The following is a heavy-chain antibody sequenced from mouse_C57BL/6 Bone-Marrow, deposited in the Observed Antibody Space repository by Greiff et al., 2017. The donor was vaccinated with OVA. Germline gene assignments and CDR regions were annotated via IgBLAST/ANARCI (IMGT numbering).Heavy chain of an antibody. CDR2: INSNNGGT. D-gene: IGHD2-4*01. J-gene: IGHJ3*01. Sequence: EVQLQQSGPELAKPGASVKIPCKASGYTFTDYNMDWVKQSHGKSLAWIGDINSNNGGTIYNQKFKGKATLTVDKSSSTAYMELRSLTSEDTAVYYCARGGYYDYDGGAWFAYWGQGTLVTVSA. V-gene: IGHV1-18*01. CDR3: ARGGYYDYDGGAWFAY. CDR1: GYTFTDYN.